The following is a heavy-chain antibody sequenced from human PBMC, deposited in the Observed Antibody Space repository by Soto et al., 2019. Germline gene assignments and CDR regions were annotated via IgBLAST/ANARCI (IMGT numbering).Heavy chain of an antibody. V-gene: IGHV3-23*01. J-gene: IGHJ4*02. CDR2: ISGSGGST. CDR3: AKAHNYDFWSGSDF. CDR1: GFTFRSYA. Sequence: GGSLRLSCAASGFTFRSYAMNWVRQAPGKGLEWVSGISGSGGSTYYADSVKGRFTISRDIFKNMLYVQMNSLRVEDTAIYYCAKAHNYDFWSGSDFWGQGTLVTVSS. D-gene: IGHD3-3*01.